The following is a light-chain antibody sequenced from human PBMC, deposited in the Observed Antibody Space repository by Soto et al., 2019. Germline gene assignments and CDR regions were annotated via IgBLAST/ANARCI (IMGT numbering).Light chain of an antibody. Sequence: QSVLTQPPSVSGTPGQRVTISCSGSSSNIGSNAANWYQQLPGTAPKLLIYSNNQRPSGVPDRFSGSKSGTSASLAISGLQSEDEADYYCAAWDDSLNGVVFGGGTKLTVL. CDR3: AAWDDSLNGVV. V-gene: IGLV1-44*01. J-gene: IGLJ2*01. CDR2: SNN. CDR1: SSNIGSNA.